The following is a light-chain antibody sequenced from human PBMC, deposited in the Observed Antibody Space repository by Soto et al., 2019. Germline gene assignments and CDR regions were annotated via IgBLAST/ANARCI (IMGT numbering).Light chain of an antibody. J-gene: IGLJ2*01. Sequence: QSALTQPASVSGSPGQSITISCTGTSSDVGGYDSVSWYQQHPGKAPKVVIYDVSNRPSGVSHRFSGSKSGNTASLTISGVQAEDEANYHSCSNTSSNTLVFGGGTKVTVL. CDR3: CSNTSSNTLV. V-gene: IGLV2-14*03. CDR1: SSDVGGYDS. CDR2: DVS.